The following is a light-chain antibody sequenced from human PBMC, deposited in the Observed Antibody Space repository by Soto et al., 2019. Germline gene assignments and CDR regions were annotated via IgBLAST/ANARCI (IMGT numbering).Light chain of an antibody. V-gene: IGKV3-11*01. J-gene: IGKJ4*01. Sequence: EIVLTQSPVTLSLSPGERATLSCRASQSFNNYLAWYQQKGGQAPRLLIYDASNRATGIPARFSGSGSGTDFTLTISSLEPEDFAVYYCQQRGHWPLTFGGGTKVEIK. CDR2: DAS. CDR3: QQRGHWPLT. CDR1: QSFNNY.